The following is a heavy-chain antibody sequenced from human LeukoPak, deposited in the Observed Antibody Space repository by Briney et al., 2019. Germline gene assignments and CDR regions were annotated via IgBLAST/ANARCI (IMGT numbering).Heavy chain of an antibody. CDR3: ARLMGIAVAGRGWFDP. D-gene: IGHD6-19*01. CDR1: GYSFTSYW. V-gene: IGHV5-51*01. CDR2: IYPGDSDT. J-gene: IGHJ5*02. Sequence: GGSLKISCKGSGYSFTSYWIAWVRQMPGKGLEWMGIIYPGDSDTRYSPSFQGQVTISADKSISTAYLQWSSLKASDTAMYYCARLMGIAVAGRGWFDPWGQGTLVTVSS.